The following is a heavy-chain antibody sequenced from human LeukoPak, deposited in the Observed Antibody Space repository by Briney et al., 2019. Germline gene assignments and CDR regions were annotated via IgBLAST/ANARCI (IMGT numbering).Heavy chain of an antibody. CDR3: ARHSYEGSDY. D-gene: IGHD5-12*01. Sequence: EASETLSLTCIVSGGSIGSSSYYWGWIRQPPGQGLEWIGIISYSGSTYYNPSLKSRVTISVDMSKNQFSLKLSSVTAADTAVYYCARHSYEGSDYWGQGTLVTVSS. CDR2: ISYSGST. J-gene: IGHJ4*02. CDR1: GGSIGSSSYY. V-gene: IGHV4-39*01.